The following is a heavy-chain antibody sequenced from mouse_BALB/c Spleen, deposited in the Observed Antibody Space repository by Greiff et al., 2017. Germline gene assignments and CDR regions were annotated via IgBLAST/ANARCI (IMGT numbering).Heavy chain of an antibody. CDR1: GFNIKDTY. CDR3: ARSDYYGSSYAMDY. CDR2: IDTANGNT. D-gene: IGHD1-1*01. Sequence: EVQLQQSGAELVKPGASVKLSCTASGFNIKDTYMHWVKQRPEQGLEWIGRIDTANGNTKYDPKFQGKATITADTSSNTAYLQLSSLTSEDTAVYYCARSDYYGSSYAMDYWGQGTSVTVSS. V-gene: IGHV14-3*02. J-gene: IGHJ4*01.